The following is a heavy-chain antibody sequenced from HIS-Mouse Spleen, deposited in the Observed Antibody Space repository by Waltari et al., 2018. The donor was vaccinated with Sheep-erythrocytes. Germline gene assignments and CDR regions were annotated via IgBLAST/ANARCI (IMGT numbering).Heavy chain of an antibody. CDR2: INHSGST. Sequence: QVQLQQWGAGLLKPSETLSLTCAVYGGSFSGYYWSWIRQPPGKGREGIGEINHSGSTNYNPSLKSRVTISVDTSKNQFSLKLSSVTAADTAVYYCARGHGDYWGQGTLVTVSS. CDR1: GGSFSGYY. J-gene: IGHJ4*02. CDR3: ARGHGDY. V-gene: IGHV4-34*01.